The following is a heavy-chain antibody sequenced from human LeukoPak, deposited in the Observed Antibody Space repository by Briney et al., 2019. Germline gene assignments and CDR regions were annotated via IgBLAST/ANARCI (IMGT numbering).Heavy chain of an antibody. Sequence: GESLKISCRGSGYSFSDYWIGWVRQMPGEGLEWMGLISASGSDSRYSPSFQGQVTISVDKSINTAYLQWSSLRASDTAIYYCARRPSVTGAPFDYWGQGTLVTVSS. V-gene: IGHV5-51*01. J-gene: IGHJ4*02. CDR2: ISASGSDS. D-gene: IGHD2-8*02. CDR1: GYSFSDYW. CDR3: ARRPSVTGAPFDY.